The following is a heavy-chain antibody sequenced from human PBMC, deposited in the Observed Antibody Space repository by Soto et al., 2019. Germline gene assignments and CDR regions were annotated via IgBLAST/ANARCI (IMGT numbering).Heavy chain of an antibody. CDR1: GFTFDDYA. CDR3: AKDQEGGFDY. J-gene: IGHJ4*02. Sequence: EVQLVESGGVVVQPGGSLRLSCAASGFTFDDYAMHWVRQAPGKGLEWVSLISWEGGSTYDADSVKGRFTSSRDNSKNSLYLQMNSLRAEDTALYYCAKDQEGGFDYWGQGTMVTVSS. V-gene: IGHV3-43D*04. D-gene: IGHD3-16*01. CDR2: ISWEGGST.